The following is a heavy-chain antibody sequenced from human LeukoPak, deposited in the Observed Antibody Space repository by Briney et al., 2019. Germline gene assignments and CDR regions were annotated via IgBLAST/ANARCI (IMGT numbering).Heavy chain of an antibody. CDR2: ICYSGNT. V-gene: IGHV4-39*01. D-gene: IGHD3-22*01. Sequence: SETLSLTCTVSGGSISSSSHCWGWIRQPPGKGLEWIGTICYSGNTYYNPSLKSRVTISVDTSKNQFSLELNSVTAADTAVYYCAVAGVRYYDSSGLYAFDFWGQGTMVTVSS. CDR3: AVAGVRYYDSSGLYAFDF. J-gene: IGHJ3*01. CDR1: GGSISSSSHC.